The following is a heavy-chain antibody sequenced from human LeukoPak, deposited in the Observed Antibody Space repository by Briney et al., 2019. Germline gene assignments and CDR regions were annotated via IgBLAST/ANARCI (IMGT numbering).Heavy chain of an antibody. J-gene: IGHJ4*02. D-gene: IGHD1-26*01. CDR1: EYSFATYW. V-gene: IGHV5-51*01. CDR2: IYPSDSDT. CDR3: ARPLQGIVGATGFDY. Sequence: GESLKISCQGSEYSFATYWIAWLRQMPGKGLEWMGIIYPSDSDTRHSPSFQGQVTILADKSNKTTYLQWSSLKASDTAMYYCARPLQGIVGATGFDYWGQGTLVTVSS.